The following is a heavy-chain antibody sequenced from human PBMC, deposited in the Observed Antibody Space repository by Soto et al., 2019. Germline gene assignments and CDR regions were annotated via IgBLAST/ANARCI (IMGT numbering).Heavy chain of an antibody. CDR3: ARGGVSTRTFDY. Sequence: PGESLKISCKGSGYNFAGYWIAWVRQMPWKGLELMGIIYPSDSDTRYRPSFQGQVTISADKSISSAYLQWSSLRASDTAMYYCARGGVSTRTFDYCRQGTPITVSS. CDR1: GYNFAGYW. J-gene: IGHJ4*02. V-gene: IGHV5-51*01. D-gene: IGHD3-3*01. CDR2: IYPSDSDT.